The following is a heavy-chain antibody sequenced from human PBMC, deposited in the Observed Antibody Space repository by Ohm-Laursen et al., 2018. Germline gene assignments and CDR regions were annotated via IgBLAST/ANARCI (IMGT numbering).Heavy chain of an antibody. Sequence: SVKVSCKASGYTFTGYYMHWVRQAPGQGLEWMGWINPNSGGTNYAQKFQGRVTITADESTSTAYMELSSLRSEDTAVYYCARHYGSGIWLFDYWGQGTLVTVSS. CDR2: INPNSGGT. V-gene: IGHV1-2*02. CDR1: GYTFTGYY. J-gene: IGHJ4*02. D-gene: IGHD3-10*01. CDR3: ARHYGSGIWLFDY.